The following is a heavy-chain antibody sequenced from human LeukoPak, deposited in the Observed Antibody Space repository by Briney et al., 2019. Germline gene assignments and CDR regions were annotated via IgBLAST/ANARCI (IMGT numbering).Heavy chain of an antibody. J-gene: IGHJ6*03. CDR2: MRYDGSNK. V-gene: IGHV3-30*02. CDR3: TKINYDSSGYYSYDYYYYYMDV. CDR1: GFTFSSYG. D-gene: IGHD3-22*01. Sequence: GGSLRLSCAASGFTFSSYGMHWVRQAPGKGLQWVAFMRYDGSNKYYADSVKGRFTISRDNSKNTLYLQMNSLRAEDTAVYYCTKINYDSSGYYSYDYYYYYMDVWGKGTTVTVSS.